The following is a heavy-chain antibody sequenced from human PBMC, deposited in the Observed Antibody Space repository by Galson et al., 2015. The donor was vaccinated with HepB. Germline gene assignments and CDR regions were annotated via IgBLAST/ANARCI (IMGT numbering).Heavy chain of an antibody. Sequence: SLRLSCAASGFSFSSYAMRWVRQAPGKGLEWVAIISYDGSYKYFADSVKGRFTISRDNSMNTLYLQMNSLRAEDTAVYYCARGPQVLLWFGELELDYWGQGTLVAVSS. J-gene: IGHJ4*02. V-gene: IGHV3-30*04. CDR2: ISYDGSYK. CDR1: GFSFSSYA. D-gene: IGHD3-10*01. CDR3: ARGPQVLLWFGELELDY.